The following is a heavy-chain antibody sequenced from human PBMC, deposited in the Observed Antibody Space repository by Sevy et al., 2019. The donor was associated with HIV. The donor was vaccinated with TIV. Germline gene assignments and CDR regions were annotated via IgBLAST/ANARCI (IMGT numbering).Heavy chain of an antibody. V-gene: IGHV6-1*01. CDR2: TYYRSKWYN. CDR3: ARGGDCTGGVCYHYYYYGMDV. CDR1: GDSVSSNSAA. D-gene: IGHD2-8*02. Sequence: SQTLSLTCAISGDSVSSNSAAWNWIRQSPSRGLEWLGRTYYRSKWYNDYAVSVKSRITINPDTSKNQFSLQLNSVTPEDTAVYYCARGGDCTGGVCYHYYYYGMDVWGQGTTVTVSS. J-gene: IGHJ6*02.